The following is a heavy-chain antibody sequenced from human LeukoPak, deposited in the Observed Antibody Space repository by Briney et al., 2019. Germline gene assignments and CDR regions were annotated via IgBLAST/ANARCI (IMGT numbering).Heavy chain of an antibody. CDR2: IYYSGST. CDR1: GGSISSSSYY. V-gene: IGHV4-39*07. Sequence: SETLSLTCTVSGGSISSSSYYWGWIRQPPGKGLEWIGSIYYSGSTYYNPSLKSRVTISVDTSKNQFSLKLSSVTAADTAVYYCARNKWYDGYDPWGQGTLVTVSS. CDR3: ARNKWYDGYDP. D-gene: IGHD2-15*01. J-gene: IGHJ5*02.